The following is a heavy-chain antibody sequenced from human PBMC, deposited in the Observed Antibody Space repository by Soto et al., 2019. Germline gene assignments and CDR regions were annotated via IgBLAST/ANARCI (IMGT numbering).Heavy chain of an antibody. Sequence: QVQLVQSGAEVKKPGASVKVSCKASGYTFANFAIHWVRQAPGQRLEWMGWINPGNGDTKYSQNFQGRVTITRDTSASTAYMELSSLISDDTAVYCCARDQNRGGSYRFYYYYGMDVWGQGTTVTVSS. CDR3: ARDQNRGGSYRFYYYYGMDV. V-gene: IGHV1-3*01. J-gene: IGHJ6*02. D-gene: IGHD1-26*01. CDR2: INPGNGDT. CDR1: GYTFANFA.